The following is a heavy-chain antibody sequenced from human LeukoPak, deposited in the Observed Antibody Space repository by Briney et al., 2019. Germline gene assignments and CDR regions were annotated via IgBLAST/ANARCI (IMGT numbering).Heavy chain of an antibody. V-gene: IGHV1-2*02. CDR3: ARDSHLKFQISGWYRGDAFDI. Sequence: GASVKVSCKASGYTFTGYYMHWVRQAPGQGLEWMGWINPNSGGTNYAQKFQGRVTMTRDTSISTAYMELSRLRSDDTAVYYCARDSHLKFQISGWYRGDAFDIWGQGTMVTVSS. CDR1: GYTFTGYY. D-gene: IGHD6-19*01. CDR2: INPNSGGT. J-gene: IGHJ3*02.